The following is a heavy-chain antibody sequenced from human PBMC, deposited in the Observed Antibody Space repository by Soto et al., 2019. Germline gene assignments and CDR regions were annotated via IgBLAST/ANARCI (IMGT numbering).Heavy chain of an antibody. CDR1: GGPFNTFG. V-gene: IGHV1-69*01. CDR2: IIPKYGTT. CDR3: ARTRQRRPVFYVDY. D-gene: IGHD2-2*01. Sequence: QVQLMQSGAEVTKPGSSVKVSCKASGGPFNTFGISWVLQAPGQGLEWMGGIIPKYGTTNYARRFQGRDTITADESTTSAYLELSSLRHDDTAIYYCARTRQRRPVFYVDYWGQGTPISVTS. J-gene: IGHJ4*02.